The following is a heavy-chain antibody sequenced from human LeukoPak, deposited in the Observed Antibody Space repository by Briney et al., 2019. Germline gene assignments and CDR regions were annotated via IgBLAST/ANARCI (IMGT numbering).Heavy chain of an antibody. CDR1: GFSLKTSGMG. CDR2: VYWDDDR. J-gene: IGHJ4*02. Sequence: SGPTLVKPTQTLTLTCNFAGFSLKTSGMGVGWVRQPPGKALEWLAIVYWDDDRRYSPSLRTRLTITKDTSRNQVALTMTNMDPVDTATYYCVHRPPAGGMFDYWGQGILVTVSS. CDR3: VHRPPAGGMFDY. D-gene: IGHD2-15*01. V-gene: IGHV2-5*02.